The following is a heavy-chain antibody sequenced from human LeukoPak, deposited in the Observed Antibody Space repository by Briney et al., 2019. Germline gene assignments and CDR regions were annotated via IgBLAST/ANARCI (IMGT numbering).Heavy chain of an antibody. D-gene: IGHD6-19*01. J-gene: IGHJ4*02. CDR2: IKQDGSEK. CDR3: ARDRVYSSGYHGDGFDY. CDR1: RFTFSTYW. Sequence: EGSLRLSCAASRFTFSTYWMSWVRQAPGKGLEWVANIKQDGSEKYYVDSVRGRFTISRGNAKNSLYLQMNSLRAEDTAVYYCARDRVYSSGYHGDGFDYWGQGTLVTVSS. V-gene: IGHV3-7*01.